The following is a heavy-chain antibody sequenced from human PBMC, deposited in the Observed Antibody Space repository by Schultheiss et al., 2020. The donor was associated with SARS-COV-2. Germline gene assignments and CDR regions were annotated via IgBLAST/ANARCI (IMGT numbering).Heavy chain of an antibody. CDR2: ISGNGNNT. D-gene: IGHD2-2*01. V-gene: IGHV3-23*01. J-gene: IGHJ4*02. CDR3: ATNDGDCFSTSCYPKYFDY. Sequence: GGSLRLSCAASGFTFTRSALTWVRQAPGKGLEWVSAISGNGNNTYYADSVKGRFTISRDNAKNSLYLQMNSLRAEDTAVYYCATNDGDCFSTSCYPKYFDYWGQGTLVTVSS. CDR1: GFTFTRSA.